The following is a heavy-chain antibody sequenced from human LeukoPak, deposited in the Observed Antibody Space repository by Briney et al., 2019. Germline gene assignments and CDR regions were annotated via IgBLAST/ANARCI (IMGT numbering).Heavy chain of an antibody. CDR3: ARVYSGSYYVY. Sequence: GGSLRLSCVASGFTFSSYWMHWVRQAPGKGLVWVSRINTDGSSTSYADSVKGRFTISRDNAKNTLYLQMNSLRAEDTAVYYCARVYSGSYYVYWGQGTLVTVSS. CDR2: INTDGSST. J-gene: IGHJ4*02. D-gene: IGHD1-26*01. CDR1: GFTFSSYW. V-gene: IGHV3-74*01.